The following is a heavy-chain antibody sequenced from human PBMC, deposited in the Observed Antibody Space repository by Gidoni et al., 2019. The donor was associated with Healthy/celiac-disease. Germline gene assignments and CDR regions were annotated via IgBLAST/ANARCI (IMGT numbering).Heavy chain of an antibody. CDR3: ARRITMVRGVISDAFDI. D-gene: IGHD3-10*01. Sequence: EVQLVESGGGLVQPGGSLRLSCAASGFTVSSHYMSWVRQAPGKGLEWVSVIYSGGSTYYADSVKGRFTISRDNSKNTLYLQMNSLRAEDTAVYYCARRITMVRGVISDAFDIWGQGTMVTVSS. J-gene: IGHJ3*02. V-gene: IGHV3-66*02. CDR1: GFTVSSHY. CDR2: IYSGGST.